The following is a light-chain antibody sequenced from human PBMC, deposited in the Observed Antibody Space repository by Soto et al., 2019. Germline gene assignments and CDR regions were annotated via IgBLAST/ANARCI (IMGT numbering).Light chain of an antibody. V-gene: IGLV2-14*01. J-gene: IGLJ1*01. CDR1: SSDVGGYNY. CDR2: DVS. CDR3: SSYTTSSFYV. Sequence: QSALTQPASVSGSPGQSITISCTGTSSDVGGYNYVSWCQQHPGKAPKLMIYDVSNRPSGVSNRFSGSKSGNTASLTISGLQAEDEADYYCSSYTTSSFYVFGTGTKLTVL.